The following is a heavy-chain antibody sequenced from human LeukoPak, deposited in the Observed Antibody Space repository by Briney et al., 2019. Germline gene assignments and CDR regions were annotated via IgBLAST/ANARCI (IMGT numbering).Heavy chain of an antibody. CDR2: IDAGNGNT. J-gene: IGHJ4*02. CDR1: GYTFTSYA. V-gene: IGHV1-3*01. Sequence: GASVKVSCKASGYTFTSYAMHWVRQAPGQRLEWMGWIDAGNGNTKYSQEFQGRVTITRDTSASTAYMELRSLRSDDTAVHYCARVLFGEFLNFDYWGQGTLVTVSS. CDR3: ARVLFGEFLNFDY. D-gene: IGHD3-10*02.